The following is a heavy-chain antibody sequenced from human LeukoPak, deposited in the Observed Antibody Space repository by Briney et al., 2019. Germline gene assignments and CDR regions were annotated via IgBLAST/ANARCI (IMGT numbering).Heavy chain of an antibody. Sequence: GGSLRLSCEASGFSFDDYAMHWVRQAPGKGLEWVSGITYNSGTIGYAEAVKGRFTISRDNAKNSLYLQMNSLRAEDTAVYYCAELGITMIGGVWGKGTTVTISS. CDR2: ITYNSGTI. V-gene: IGHV3-9*01. CDR1: GFSFDDYA. J-gene: IGHJ6*04. CDR3: AELGITMIGGV. D-gene: IGHD3-10*02.